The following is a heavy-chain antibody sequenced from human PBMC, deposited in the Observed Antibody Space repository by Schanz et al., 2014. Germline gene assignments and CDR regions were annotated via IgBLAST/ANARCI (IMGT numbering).Heavy chain of an antibody. CDR1: GFTFSTST. CDR3: VSQTGSPNY. D-gene: IGHD6-13*01. Sequence: EVQLLESGGGLVQPGGSLRLSCAASGFTFSTSTMHWVRQAPGKGPEWVANIKHDGSVKDYVDSVEGRFTISRDNAKRSLFLQMNSLRVEDTAVYFCVSQTGSPNYWGQGTLVTVSS. V-gene: IGHV3-7*02. CDR2: IKHDGSVK. J-gene: IGHJ4*02.